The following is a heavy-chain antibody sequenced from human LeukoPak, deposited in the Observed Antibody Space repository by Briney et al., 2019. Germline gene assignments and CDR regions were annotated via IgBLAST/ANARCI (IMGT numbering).Heavy chain of an antibody. Sequence: GGSLRLSCAASGFTFSDYYMSWIRQAPGKGLEWVSYISSSGSTIYYADSVKGRFTISRDNAKNSLYLQMNSLRAEDTAVYYCARWVLVRGVSYYYYYYMDVWAKGPRSPSP. CDR3: ARWVLVRGVSYYYYYYMDV. D-gene: IGHD3-10*01. J-gene: IGHJ6*03. CDR1: GFTFSDYY. V-gene: IGHV3-11*04. CDR2: ISSSGSTI.